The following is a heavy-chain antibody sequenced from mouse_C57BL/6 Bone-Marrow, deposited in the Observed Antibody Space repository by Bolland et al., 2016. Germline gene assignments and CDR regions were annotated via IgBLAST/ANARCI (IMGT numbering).Heavy chain of an antibody. V-gene: IGHV4-1*01. CDR3: AREDSNYAMDY. J-gene: IGHJ4*01. D-gene: IGHD2-5*01. Sequence: PDSSTINYAPSLKDKFIISRDNAKNTLYLQMSKVRSEDTALYYCAREDSNYAMDYWGQGT. CDR2: PDSSTI.